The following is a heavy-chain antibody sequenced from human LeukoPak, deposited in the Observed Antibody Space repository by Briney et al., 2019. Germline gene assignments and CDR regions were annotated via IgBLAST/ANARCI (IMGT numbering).Heavy chain of an antibody. D-gene: IGHD3-10*01. Sequence: ASVKVSCKASGYTFTDYYINWVRQAPGQRLEWMGRMNPNSVGTNYAQKFQCRVTVTRDTSISTAYIALSSLRSDDRAVYYCARGAGFGELFTLTHLYYFDNWGQGTLVTVSS. V-gene: IGHV1-2*06. CDR1: GYTFTDYY. CDR2: MNPNSVGT. CDR3: ARGAGFGELFTLTHLYYFDN. J-gene: IGHJ4*02.